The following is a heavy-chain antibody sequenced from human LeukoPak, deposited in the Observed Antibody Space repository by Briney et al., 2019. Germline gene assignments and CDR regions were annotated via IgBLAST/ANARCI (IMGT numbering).Heavy chain of an antibody. V-gene: IGHV3-15*01. CDR3: TTEYYYGSGSYYGSHAFDI. CDR1: GFTFSNAW. Sequence: GGSLRLSCAASGFTFSNAWMSWVRQAPGKGLEWVGRIKSKTDGGTTDYAAPVKGRFTISRDDSKNTLYLQMNSLKTEDTAVYYCTTEYYYGSGSYYGSHAFDIWGQGTMVTVSS. D-gene: IGHD3-10*01. J-gene: IGHJ3*02. CDR2: IKSKTDGGTT.